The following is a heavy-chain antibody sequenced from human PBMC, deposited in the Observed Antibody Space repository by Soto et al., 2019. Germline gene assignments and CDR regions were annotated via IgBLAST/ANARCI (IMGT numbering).Heavy chain of an antibody. CDR3: ARRCDDFDF. D-gene: IGHD2-21*02. CDR2: IKEDGSER. Sequence: EMQLVVSGGGLVQPGGSLRLSCAASGFTFNDYWMSWVRQAPGKGLEWVANIKEDGSERYYLDSVRGRFTISRDNAKNSLYLQMNSLRAEDTAVYFCARRCDDFDFWGQGTLVTVSS. V-gene: IGHV3-7*01. J-gene: IGHJ4*02. CDR1: GFTFNDYW.